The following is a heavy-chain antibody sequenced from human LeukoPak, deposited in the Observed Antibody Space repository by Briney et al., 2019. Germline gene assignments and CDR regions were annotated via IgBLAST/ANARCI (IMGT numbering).Heavy chain of an antibody. CDR1: GFTFSNYA. CDR2: IGISGTTT. Sequence: GGSLRLPCAASGFTFSNYAMTWVRQAPGKGLEWVSTIGISGTTTYYADSVKGHFTISRDNSKNTLYLQMNSLRAEDTAVYYCAKGGSSFDFWGQGTLVTVSS. V-gene: IGHV3-23*01. CDR3: AKGGSSFDF. J-gene: IGHJ4*02.